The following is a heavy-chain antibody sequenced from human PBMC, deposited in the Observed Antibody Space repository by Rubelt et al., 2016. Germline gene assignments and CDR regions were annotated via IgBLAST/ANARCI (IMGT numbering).Heavy chain of an antibody. J-gene: IGHJ4*02. Sequence: IGYIYYSGSTYYNPSLKSRVTISVDTSKSQFSLKLSSVTAADTAVYYCARVGADYLFDYWGQGTLVTVSS. CDR2: IYYSGST. D-gene: IGHD4-11*01. V-gene: IGHV4-31*02. CDR3: ARVGADYLFDY.